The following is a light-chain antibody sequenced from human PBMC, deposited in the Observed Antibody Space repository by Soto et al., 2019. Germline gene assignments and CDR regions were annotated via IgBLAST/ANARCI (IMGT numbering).Light chain of an antibody. J-gene: IGKJ1*01. CDR1: QSVFAN. CDR3: QQYYTTPPWT. CDR2: GAS. V-gene: IGKV3-15*01. Sequence: EILMTQSPATLSVSPGERVTLSCRASQSVFANLAWYQQRPGQAPRLLIYGASTRATGIPARFSGSGSGAEYTLTITSLQSEDSAVYYCQQYYTTPPWTFGQGTKVEIK.